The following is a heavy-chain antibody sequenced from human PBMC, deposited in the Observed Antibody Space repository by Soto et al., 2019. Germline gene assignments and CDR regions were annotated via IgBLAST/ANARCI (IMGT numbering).Heavy chain of an antibody. Sequence: ASVKVSCKASGYTFTSYDINWVRQATGQGLEWMGWMNPNSGNTGYAQKFQGGVTMTGNTSISTAYMELSSLRSEDTAVYYCATASTIVDWNYAFYYYMDVWGKGTTVTVSS. J-gene: IGHJ6*03. D-gene: IGHD1-7*01. CDR2: MNPNSGNT. V-gene: IGHV1-8*01. CDR3: ATASTIVDWNYAFYYYMDV. CDR1: GYTFTSYD.